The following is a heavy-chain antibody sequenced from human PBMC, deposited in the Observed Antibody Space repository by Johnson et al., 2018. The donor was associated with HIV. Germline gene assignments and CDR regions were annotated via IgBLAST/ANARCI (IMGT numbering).Heavy chain of an antibody. CDR3: ARDQGYPEPAFDI. V-gene: IGHV3-64*04. Sequence: QVQLVESGGGVAQPGRSLRLSCAASGFTLSSYAMHWVRQAPGKGLEYVSAISSNGGSTYYADSVKGRFTISRDNSKNTLYLQMNSLRAEDTAVYYCARDQGYPEPAFDIWGQGTMVTVSS. J-gene: IGHJ3*02. D-gene: IGHD1-14*01. CDR1: GFTLSSYA. CDR2: ISSNGGST.